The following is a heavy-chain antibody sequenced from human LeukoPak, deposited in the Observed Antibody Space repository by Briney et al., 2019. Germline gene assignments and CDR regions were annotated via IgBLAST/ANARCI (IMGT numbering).Heavy chain of an antibody. J-gene: IGHJ4*02. CDR2: IRYDGSNK. CDR3: AKFPARIAAAGTVDY. Sequence: GGSLRLSCAASGFTFSSYGMHWVRQAPGKGLEWVAFIRYDGSNKYYADSVKGRFTISRDNSKNTLYLQMNSLRAEDTAVYYCAKFPARIAAAGTVDYWGQGTLVTVSS. D-gene: IGHD6-13*01. V-gene: IGHV3-30*02. CDR1: GFTFSSYG.